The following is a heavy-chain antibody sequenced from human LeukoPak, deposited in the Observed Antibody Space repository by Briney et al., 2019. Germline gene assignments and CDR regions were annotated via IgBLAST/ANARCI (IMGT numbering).Heavy chain of an antibody. J-gene: IGHJ4*02. CDR3: ARDTGVGPGFDY. CDR2: IKQDGREK. V-gene: IGHV3-7*01. Sequence: GALRLSCAASGFTFSSYWMSWVRQAPGKGLEWVANIKQDGREKYYVDSVKGRFTISRDNAKNSLYLQMNSLRAEDTAVYYCARDTGVGPGFDYWGQGTLVTVSS. CDR1: GFTFSSYW. D-gene: IGHD2-8*02.